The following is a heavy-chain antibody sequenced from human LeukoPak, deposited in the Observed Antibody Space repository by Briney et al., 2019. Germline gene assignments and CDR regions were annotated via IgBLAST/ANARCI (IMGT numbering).Heavy chain of an antibody. CDR3: ARCVFWSGYYSDF. CDR2: INPDSGGT. V-gene: IGHV1-2*02. Sequence: GASVTVSCKASGYSFIDYYMHWVRQAPGQGLEWMGWINPDSGGTNSAQKFLGRVTMTRDKSISTAYMELSGLTSDDTAMYYCARCVFWSGYYSDFWGQGTLVTVSS. CDR1: GYSFIDYY. J-gene: IGHJ4*02. D-gene: IGHD3-3*01.